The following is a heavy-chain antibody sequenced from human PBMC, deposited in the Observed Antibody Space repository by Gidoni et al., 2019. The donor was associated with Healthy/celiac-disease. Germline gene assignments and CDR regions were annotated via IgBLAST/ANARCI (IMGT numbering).Heavy chain of an antibody. Sequence: QVQLQESGPGLVKPSPTLSLTCTVPAGSITSGGYYWSWIRPHPGKGLEWIGYIYYSGSTYYNPSRKSRVTISVDTSKNQFSLKLSSVTAADTAVYYCASSPLYGVVISPRYFQHWGQGTLVTVSS. J-gene: IGHJ1*01. CDR3: ASSPLYGVVISPRYFQH. V-gene: IGHV4-31*03. CDR1: AGSITSGGYY. CDR2: IYYSGST. D-gene: IGHD3-3*01.